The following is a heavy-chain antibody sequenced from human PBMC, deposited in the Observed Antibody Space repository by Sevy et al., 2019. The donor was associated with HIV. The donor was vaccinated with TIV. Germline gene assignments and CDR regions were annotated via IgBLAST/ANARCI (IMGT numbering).Heavy chain of an antibody. J-gene: IGHJ5*02. CDR3: ARGQGDSSSSNWFDP. CDR1: GYTFTSYD. V-gene: IGHV1-8*01. CDR2: MNPNSGNT. Sequence: ASVKVSCKASGYTFTSYDINWVRQATGQGLEWMGWMNPNSGNTGYAQKFQGRVTMTRNTSISTAYMELSSLRSEDTALYYGARGQGDSSSSNWFDPWGQGTLVTVSS. D-gene: IGHD6-13*01.